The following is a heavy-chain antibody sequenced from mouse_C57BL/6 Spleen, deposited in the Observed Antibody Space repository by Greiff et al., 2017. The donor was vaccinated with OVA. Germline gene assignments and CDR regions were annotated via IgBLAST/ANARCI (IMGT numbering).Heavy chain of an antibody. J-gene: IGHJ4*01. Sequence: DVKLVESGGGLVQPGGSLKLSCAASGFTFSDYYMYWVRQTPEKRLEWVAYISNGGGSTYYPDTVKGRFTISRDNAKNTLYLQMSRLKSEDTAMYYCARHDYYGRRDYYAMDYWGQGTSVTVSS. V-gene: IGHV5-12*01. CDR3: ARHDYYGRRDYYAMDY. D-gene: IGHD1-1*01. CDR1: GFTFSDYY. CDR2: ISNGGGST.